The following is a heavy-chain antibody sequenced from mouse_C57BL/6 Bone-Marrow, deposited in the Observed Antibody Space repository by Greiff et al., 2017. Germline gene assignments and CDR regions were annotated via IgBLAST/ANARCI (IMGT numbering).Heavy chain of an antibody. D-gene: IGHD2-4*01. J-gene: IGHJ3*01. V-gene: IGHV5-4*01. CDR1: GFTFSSYA. CDR3: ARDGDDYDGAWFAY. CDR2: ISDGGSYT. Sequence: EVKLVESGGGLVKPGGSLKLSCAASGFTFSSYAMSWVRQTPEKRLEWVATISDGGSYTYYPDNVKGRFTLSRDNAKNNRYLQMRHLKSEDTAMYYCARDGDDYDGAWFAYWGQGTLVTVSA.